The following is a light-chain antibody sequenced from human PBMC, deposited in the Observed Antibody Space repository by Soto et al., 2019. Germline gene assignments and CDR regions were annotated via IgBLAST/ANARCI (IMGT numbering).Light chain of an antibody. CDR3: QTGGTVIHYV. V-gene: IGLV4-69*01. CDR1: SGHSSDA. CDR2: LNSDGSH. J-gene: IGLJ1*01. Sequence: QLVLTQSPSASASLGASVKLTCTLSSGHSSDAIAWHQQQPEKGPRYLMKLNSDGSHRTGDGIPDRFSGSSSGAERYLTISSLQYEDDADYYRQTGGTVIHYVFGTGTKLTVL.